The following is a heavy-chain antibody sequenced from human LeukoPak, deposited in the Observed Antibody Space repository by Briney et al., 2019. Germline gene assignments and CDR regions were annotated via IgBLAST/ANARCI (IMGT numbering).Heavy chain of an antibody. Sequence: KPSETLSLTCTVSGGSITSYYWSWIRQPPGKGLEWIGYTYYTGSTNYNPSLKSRVTISVDTSRNQFSLKLSSMTAADTAVYYCARETFDWFIDHWGQGTLVTVSS. V-gene: IGHV4-59*01. CDR3: ARETFDWFIDH. CDR2: TYYTGST. J-gene: IGHJ4*02. D-gene: IGHD3-9*01. CDR1: GGSITSYY.